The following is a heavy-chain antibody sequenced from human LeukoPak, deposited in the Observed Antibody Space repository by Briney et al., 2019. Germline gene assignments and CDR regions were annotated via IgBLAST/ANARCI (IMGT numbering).Heavy chain of an antibody. CDR2: ISSSSSTI. D-gene: IGHD3-3*01. CDR3: ARETASGHYFDY. J-gene: IGHJ4*02. V-gene: IGHV3-48*02. Sequence: SGGSLRLSCAASGFTFSSYSMNWVRQAPGKGLEWASYISSSSSTIYYADSVKGRFTISRDNAKNSLYLQMNSLRDEDTAVYYCARETASGHYFDYWGQGTLVTVSS. CDR1: GFTFSSYS.